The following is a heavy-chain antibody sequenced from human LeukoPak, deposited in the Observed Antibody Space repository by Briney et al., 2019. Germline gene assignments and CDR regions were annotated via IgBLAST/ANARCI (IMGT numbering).Heavy chain of an antibody. CDR2: SDYSGIT. CDR3: ARGNSYYDSSDYFPWESFQH. D-gene: IGHD3-22*01. V-gene: IGHV4-59*02. CDR1: GGSVSSYY. J-gene: IGHJ1*01. Sequence: PSETLSLTCTVSGGSVSSYYWSWIRQPPGKGLEWIGYSDYSGITNQNPSLKSRLTISVDTSKNQFSLKLSSVTAADTAVYYCARGNSYYDSSDYFPWESFQHWGQGTLVTVSS.